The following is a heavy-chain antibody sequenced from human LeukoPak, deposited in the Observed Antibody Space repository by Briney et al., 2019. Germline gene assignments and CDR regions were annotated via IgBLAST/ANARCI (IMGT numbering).Heavy chain of an antibody. CDR1: GFTFSSYA. D-gene: IGHD3-10*01. J-gene: IGHJ4*02. CDR3: AKDRTVVRGVTDY. CDR2: ISGSGGST. V-gene: IGHV3-23*01. Sequence: PGGSLRLSCAASGFTFSSYAMSWVRQAPGKGLEWVSAISGSGGSTYYADSVKGRFAISRDNSKNTLYLQMNSLRAEDTAVYYCAKDRTVVRGVTDYWGQGTLVTVSS.